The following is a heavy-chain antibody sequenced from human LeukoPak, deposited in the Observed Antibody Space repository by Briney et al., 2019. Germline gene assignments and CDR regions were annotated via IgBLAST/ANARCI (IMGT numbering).Heavy chain of an antibody. CDR2: IGTLDDA. CDR1: GFDFSTYD. Sequence: GGSLRLSCAAAGFDFSTYDMHWVRQVTGRGLELVSSIGTLDDAYYPDSVEGRFTVSRENAKNSLYLQMKNLRAGDTAVYYCARVDGLRGNYYFDSWGQGVLVTVSS. D-gene: IGHD1-7*01. J-gene: IGHJ4*02. V-gene: IGHV3-13*01. CDR3: ARVDGLRGNYYFDS.